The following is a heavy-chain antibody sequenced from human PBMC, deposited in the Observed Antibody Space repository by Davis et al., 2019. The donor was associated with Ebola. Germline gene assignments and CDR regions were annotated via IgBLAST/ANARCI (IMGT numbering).Heavy chain of an antibody. D-gene: IGHD5-24*01. Sequence: PSETLSLTCTVSGGSISSGGYYWSWIRQHPGKGLEWIGYIYYSGGTYYNPSLQTRVTISVDTSKNQFSLKLSSVTAADTAVYYCARGRDGYSYWYFDLWGRGTLVTVSS. CDR1: GGSISSGGYY. CDR3: ARGRDGYSYWYFDL. V-gene: IGHV4-31*03. CDR2: IYYSGGT. J-gene: IGHJ2*01.